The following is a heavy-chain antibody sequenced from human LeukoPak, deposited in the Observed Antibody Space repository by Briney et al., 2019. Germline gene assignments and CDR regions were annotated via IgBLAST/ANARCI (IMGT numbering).Heavy chain of an antibody. CDR2: IYYSWTT. CDR1: GGSINTDTYY. Sequence: PSEALSLTCTVSGGSINTDTYYWGWIRQSPGTGLEGIGSIYYSWTTRYNSALKRRVTISIDTTQNQFSLKVRSVTAPDTAVYYCARHRRASIDFDPWGQGTLVTVSS. D-gene: IGHD2-2*02. CDR3: ARHRRASIDFDP. V-gene: IGHV4-39*01. J-gene: IGHJ5*02.